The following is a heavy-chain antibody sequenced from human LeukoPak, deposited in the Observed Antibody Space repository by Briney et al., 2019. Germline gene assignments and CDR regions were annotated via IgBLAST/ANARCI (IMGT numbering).Heavy chain of an antibody. V-gene: IGHV1-46*01. D-gene: IGHD3-22*01. Sequence: GASVKVSCKASGYTFTRYYMYWVRQAPGQGLEWMGIINPSGGSTNYAQKFQGRVTMTRDTSTNTVYMELSSLRSEDTAVYYCARVARITMIVGWGQGTMVTVSS. CDR1: GYTFTRYY. CDR2: INPSGGST. J-gene: IGHJ3*01. CDR3: ARVARITMIVG.